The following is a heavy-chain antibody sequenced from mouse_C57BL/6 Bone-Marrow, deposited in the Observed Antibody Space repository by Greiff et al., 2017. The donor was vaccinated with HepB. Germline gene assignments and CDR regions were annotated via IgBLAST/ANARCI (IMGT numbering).Heavy chain of an antibody. CDR2: IWWDDDK. V-gene: IGHV8-8*01. Sequence: QVTLKESGPGILQPSQTLSLTCSFSGFSLSTFGMGVGWIRQPSGKGLEWLAHIWWDDDKYYNPALKSRLTISKDTSKNQVFLKIANVDTADTATYYCARIVSYYYGSSCYYFDYWGQGTPLTVSS. D-gene: IGHD1-1*01. CDR3: ARIVSYYYGSSCYYFDY. CDR1: GFSLSTFGMG. J-gene: IGHJ2*01.